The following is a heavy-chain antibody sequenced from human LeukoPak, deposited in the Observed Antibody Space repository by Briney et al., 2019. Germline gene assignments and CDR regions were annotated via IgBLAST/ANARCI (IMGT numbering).Heavy chain of an antibody. CDR3: AKVPYSDYGSGRPPFMDV. CDR2: ISNTGTDT. D-gene: IGHD3-10*01. Sequence: GGSLRLSCVASGFTVTNYAMSWIRQAPGNGLEGASTISNTGTDTYYADSVQGRFTISRENSENTLYLQMKNLRAEDTAIYYCAKVPYSDYGSGRPPFMDVWGQGNTVAVSS. V-gene: IGHV3-23*01. CDR1: GFTVTNYA. J-gene: IGHJ6*02.